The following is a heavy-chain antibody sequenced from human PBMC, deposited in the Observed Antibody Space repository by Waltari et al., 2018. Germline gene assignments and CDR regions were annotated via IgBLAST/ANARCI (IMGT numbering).Heavy chain of an antibody. Sequence: LQLQESGPGLVEPSETLSLTCTVSGGSISSSSYYWCWIRQPPGKGLEWIGSIYYSGSTYYNPSLKSRVTISVDTSKNQFSLKLSSVTAADTAVYYCETALVYRIWFDPWGQGTLVTVSS. J-gene: IGHJ5*02. CDR1: GGSISSSSYY. V-gene: IGHV4-39*07. CDR2: IYYSGST. CDR3: ETALVYRIWFDP.